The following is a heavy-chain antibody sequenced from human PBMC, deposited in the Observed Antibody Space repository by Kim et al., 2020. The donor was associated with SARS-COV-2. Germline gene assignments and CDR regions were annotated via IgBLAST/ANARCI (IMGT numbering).Heavy chain of an antibody. CDR3: TGGGIEADDPFDV. Sequence: YADSVQGRFIISRDSAKNSVFLQMNSLRVEDTAVYYCTGGGIEADDPFDVWGQGIMVTVST. V-gene: IGHV3-21*01. D-gene: IGHD3-10*01. J-gene: IGHJ3*01.